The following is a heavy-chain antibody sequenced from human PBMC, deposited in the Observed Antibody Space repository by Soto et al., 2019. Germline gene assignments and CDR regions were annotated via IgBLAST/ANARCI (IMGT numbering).Heavy chain of an antibody. J-gene: IGHJ4*02. Sequence: QERLVQAGAEVRKPGSSVKVSCKVTGGTSTRYAITWVRQAPGQGREWMGGIVPMFGTSKYAQKFQGRVTITADTSTNIAYMELRSLRSEDTAVYYCNRGSEYDFWSGYLWGQGTLVSVSS. CDR1: GGTSTRYA. D-gene: IGHD3-3*01. V-gene: IGHV1-69*06. CDR3: NRGSEYDFWSGYL. CDR2: IVPMFGTS.